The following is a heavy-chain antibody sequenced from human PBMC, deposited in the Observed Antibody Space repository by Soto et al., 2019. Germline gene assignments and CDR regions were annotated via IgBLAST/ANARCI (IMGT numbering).Heavy chain of an antibody. V-gene: IGHV3-21*01. J-gene: IGHJ4*02. CDR1: GFTFSSYS. Sequence: EVQLVESGGGLVKPGGSLRLSCAASGFTFSSYSMNWVRQAPGKGLEWVSSISSSSSYIYYADSVKGRFTISRDNAKNSLYLQMNSLRAEDTAVYYCARDLRYSSSWTRGPFDYWGQGTLVTVSS. D-gene: IGHD6-13*01. CDR3: ARDLRYSSSWTRGPFDY. CDR2: ISSSSSYI.